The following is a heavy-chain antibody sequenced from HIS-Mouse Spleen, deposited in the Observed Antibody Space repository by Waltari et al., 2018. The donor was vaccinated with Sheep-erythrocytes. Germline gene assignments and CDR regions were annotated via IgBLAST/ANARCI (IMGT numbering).Heavy chain of an antibody. D-gene: IGHD6-13*01. Sequence: QLQLQESGPGLVKPSETLSLTCTVSGGSISSSSYYWGWIRQPPGKGLEWLGSIYYSGRTYYNPSLKSRVTISVDTSKNQFSLKLSSVTAADTAVYYCARGIAAAGNWGQGTLVTVSS. CDR3: ARGIAAAGN. CDR1: GGSISSSSYY. V-gene: IGHV4-39*07. CDR2: IYYSGRT. J-gene: IGHJ4*02.